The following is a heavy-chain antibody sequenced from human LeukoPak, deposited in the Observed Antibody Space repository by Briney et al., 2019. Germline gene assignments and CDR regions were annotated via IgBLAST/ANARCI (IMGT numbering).Heavy chain of an antibody. D-gene: IGHD6-19*01. V-gene: IGHV4-59*12. CDR2: IWHNGSP. CDR3: ARVASGWYEVDW. Sequence: SENLSLTCYVSNGSMTNYFWSWIRQPPGKGLEFLGFIWHNGSPSYNPSLKSRLTMSVDTSRTHFSMKLTAVTAADAAVYYCARVASGWYEVDWWGHGTLVTVSS. CDR1: NGSMTNYF. J-gene: IGHJ4*01.